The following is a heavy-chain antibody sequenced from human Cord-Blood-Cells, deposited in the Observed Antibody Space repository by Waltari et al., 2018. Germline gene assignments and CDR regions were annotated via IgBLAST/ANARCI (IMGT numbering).Heavy chain of an antibody. D-gene: IGHD2-21*02. V-gene: IGHV4-39*01. Sequence: QLQLQESGPGLVKPSETLSLTCTVSAGSISSSSYSWGWIRPPPRKGLEWIGSIYYSGSTYHNPSLKSRVTISVDTSKNQFSLKLSSVTAADTAVYYCARRLVVVTAIPNDAFDIWGQGTMVTVSS. CDR2: IYYSGST. CDR3: ARRLVVVTAIPNDAFDI. J-gene: IGHJ3*02. CDR1: AGSISSSSYS.